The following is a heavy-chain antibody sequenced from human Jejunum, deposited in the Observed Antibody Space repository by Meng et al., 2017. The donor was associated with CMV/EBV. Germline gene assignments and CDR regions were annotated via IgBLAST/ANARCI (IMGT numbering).Heavy chain of an antibody. CDR2: ISWDGGRA. CDR3: VKDRGAVTGNYYYYAMDV. CDR1: FDYYT. V-gene: IGHV3-43*01. J-gene: IGHJ6*02. Sequence: FDYYTMHWVRQLPGKVLDWVSLISWDGGRAYYAESVKGRFTISRDNNKNSLYLQMNSLRTEDTALYYCVKDRGAVTGNYYYYAMDVWGQGTTVTVSS. D-gene: IGHD3-16*01.